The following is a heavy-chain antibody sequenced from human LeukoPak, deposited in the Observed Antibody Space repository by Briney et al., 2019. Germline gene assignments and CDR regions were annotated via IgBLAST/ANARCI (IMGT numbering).Heavy chain of an antibody. V-gene: IGHV3-30*02. Sequence: GGSLRLSCAASGFTFSSYGMHWVRQAPGKGLEWVAFIRYDGTNTYYADSVKGRFTISRDNSKNTLYLQMNSLRAEDTAVYYCAKDSYCSSTSCHPLNWFDPWGQGTLVTVSS. CDR3: AKDSYCSSTSCHPLNWFDP. CDR2: IRYDGTNT. D-gene: IGHD2-2*01. CDR1: GFTFSSYG. J-gene: IGHJ5*02.